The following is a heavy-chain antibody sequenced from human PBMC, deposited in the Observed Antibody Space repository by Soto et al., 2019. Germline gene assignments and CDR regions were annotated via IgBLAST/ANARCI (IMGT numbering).Heavy chain of an antibody. CDR2: FDPEGGEA. CDR3: ARRDTSGFLRYFDN. Sequence: GASVKVSCKISGHTLTEFSIHWVRQAPGKGLEWMGGFDPEGGEAIYAQKWHGRVTVTEDTVTDTAYMELSGLKSDDTAVYYCARRDTSGFLRYFDNWGQGTLVTVSS. D-gene: IGHD3-3*01. CDR1: GHTLTEFS. V-gene: IGHV1-24*01. J-gene: IGHJ4*02.